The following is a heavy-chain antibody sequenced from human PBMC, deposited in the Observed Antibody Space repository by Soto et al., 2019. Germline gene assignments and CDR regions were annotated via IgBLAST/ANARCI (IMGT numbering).Heavy chain of an antibody. J-gene: IGHJ4*02. V-gene: IGHV3-23*01. CDR3: AKEKYSSGFFAY. CDR1: GFTFSSYA. D-gene: IGHD6-19*01. CDR2: ISGSGGST. Sequence: PGGSLRLSCAASGFTFSSYAMSWVRLAPGKGLEWVSAISGSGGSTYDADSVKGRFTISRDNSKNTLYLQMNSLRAEDTAVYYCAKEKYSSGFFAYWGQGTLVTVSS.